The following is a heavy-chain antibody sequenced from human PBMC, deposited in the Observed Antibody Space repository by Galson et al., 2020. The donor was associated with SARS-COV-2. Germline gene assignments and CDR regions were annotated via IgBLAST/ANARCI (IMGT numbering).Heavy chain of an antibody. J-gene: IGHJ4*02. CDR2: ISANNGNT. V-gene: IGHV1-18*04. D-gene: IGHD3-16*01. Sequence: ASVKVSCKASGYIFTRYGITWVRQAPGQGLEWMGWISANNGNTNYAQNLQGRVTMTRDKSTTTAYMELRSLRSDDTAVYYCAREMGAIDYWGQGTLVTVSS. CDR1: GYIFTRYG. CDR3: AREMGAIDY.